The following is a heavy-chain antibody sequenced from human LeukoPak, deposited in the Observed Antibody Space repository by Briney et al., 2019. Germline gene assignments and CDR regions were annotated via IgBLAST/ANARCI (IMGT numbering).Heavy chain of an antibody. D-gene: IGHD3-22*01. V-gene: IGHV5-51*01. CDR1: GYSFSNYW. Sequence: GESLKISFKTSGYSFSNYWIGWVRQMPGKGPEWMGIMHPGHSETRYTPSFQGQVTFSVDTSISTAYLQWSSLKASDTAIFYCVRLDIGGYYYVHYWGQGTLVTVSS. CDR3: VRLDIGGYYYVHY. CDR2: MHPGHSET. J-gene: IGHJ4*02.